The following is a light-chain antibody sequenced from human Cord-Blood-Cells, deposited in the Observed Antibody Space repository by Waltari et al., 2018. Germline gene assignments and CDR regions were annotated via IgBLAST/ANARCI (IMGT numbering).Light chain of an antibody. CDR2: DVS. V-gene: IGLV2-14*01. J-gene: IGLJ1*01. CDR3: SSYTSSSTV. CDR1: SRYVGGYNY. Sequence: QSALTQPASVSGSPGQSITISCTGTSRYVGGYNYVSWYQQHPGKAPKLMIYDVSNRPSGVSNRFSGSKSGNTASLTISGLQAEDEADYYCSSYTSSSTVFGTGTKVTVL.